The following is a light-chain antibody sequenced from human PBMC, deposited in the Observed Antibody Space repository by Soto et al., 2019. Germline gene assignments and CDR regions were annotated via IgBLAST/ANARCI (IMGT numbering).Light chain of an antibody. CDR3: GADHGSGSNFVV. V-gene: IGLV9-49*01. J-gene: IGLJ2*01. CDR1: SGYRHYK. CDR2: VGTGGIVG. Sequence: QLVLTQPPSASASLGASVTLTCTLSSGYRHYKVDWYQQRQGKGPRFVMRVGTGGIVGSKGDGIPDRFSVLGSGLNRYLTIKNIQDEDESDYHCGADHGSGSNFVVFGGGTELTVL.